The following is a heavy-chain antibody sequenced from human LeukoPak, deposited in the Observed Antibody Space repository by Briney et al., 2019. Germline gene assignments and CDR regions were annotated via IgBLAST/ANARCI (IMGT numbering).Heavy chain of an antibody. J-gene: IGHJ4*02. Sequence: SETLSLTCTVSGGSISSSSYYWGWIRQPPGKGLEWIGSIYYSGSTYYNPSLKSRVTISVDTSKNQFSLKLSSVTAADTAVYYCARVGNWNSSGDYWGQGTLVTVSS. CDR1: GGSISSSSYY. CDR2: IYYSGST. CDR3: ARVGNWNSSGDY. D-gene: IGHD1-7*01. V-gene: IGHV4-39*01.